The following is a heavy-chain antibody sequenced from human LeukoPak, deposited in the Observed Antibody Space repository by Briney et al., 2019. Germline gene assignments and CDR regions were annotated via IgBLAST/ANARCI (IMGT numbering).Heavy chain of an antibody. CDR2: VRKDATEK. CDR3: AKRSGPNSGPFDS. V-gene: IGHV3-30*02. D-gene: IGHD1-1*01. Sequence: PGGSLRLSCAASGFISTEYGTYWVRQAPGKGLEWVAFVRKDATEKKYADSVEARFTISRGDSENTVYLKMNNLRVDDTAVYYCAKRSGPNSGPFDSWGQGTPVIVSS. J-gene: IGHJ4*02. CDR1: GFISTEYG.